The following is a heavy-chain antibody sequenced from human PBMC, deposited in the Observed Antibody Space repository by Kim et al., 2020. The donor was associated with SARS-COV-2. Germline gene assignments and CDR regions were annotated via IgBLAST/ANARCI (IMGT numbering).Heavy chain of an antibody. CDR3: ARDSWRGIGGGMDV. J-gene: IGHJ6*02. Sequence: GGSLRLSCAASGFTFSSYGMHWVRQAPGKGLEWVAVIWYDGSNKYYADSVKGRFTISRDNSKNTLYLQMNSLRAEDTAVYYCARDSWRGIGGGMDVWGQGTTVTVSS. CDR2: IWYDGSNK. V-gene: IGHV3-33*08. D-gene: IGHD3-3*01. CDR1: GFTFSSYG.